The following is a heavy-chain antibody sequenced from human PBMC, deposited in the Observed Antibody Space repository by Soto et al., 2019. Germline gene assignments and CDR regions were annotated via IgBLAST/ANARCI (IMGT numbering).Heavy chain of an antibody. V-gene: IGHV3-30*04. CDR1: GFTFSSYT. J-gene: IGHJ4*02. D-gene: IGHD3-22*01. CDR3: ARGDGDYYDGNGYLGRH. CDR2: ISYDGSRT. Sequence: SPRLSCAASGFTFSSYTMHWVRQAPGKGLEWVAVISYDGSRTSYADSAKGRFTISRDNAKNTVYLQMNSLRAEDTAVYYCARGDGDYYDGNGYLGRHWGQGTLVTVSS.